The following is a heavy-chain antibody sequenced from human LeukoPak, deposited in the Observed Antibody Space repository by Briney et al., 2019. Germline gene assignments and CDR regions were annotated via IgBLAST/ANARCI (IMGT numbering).Heavy chain of an antibody. V-gene: IGHV1-46*01. Sequence: VSVKVSCKASGYTFTSYYMHWVRQAPGQGLEWMGIINPSGGSTSYAQKFQGRVTMTRDTSTSTVYMELSSLRSEDTAVYYCARGTPERYSGYDTYFDYWGQGTLVTVSS. CDR3: ARGTPERYSGYDTYFDY. J-gene: IGHJ4*02. CDR1: GYTFTSYY. D-gene: IGHD5-12*01. CDR2: INPSGGST.